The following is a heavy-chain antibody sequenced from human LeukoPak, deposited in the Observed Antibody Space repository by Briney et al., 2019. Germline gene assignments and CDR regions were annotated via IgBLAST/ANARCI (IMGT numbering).Heavy chain of an antibody. CDR3: AKELLIAAAFDI. D-gene: IGHD6-13*01. CDR1: SSSSYY. J-gene: IGHJ3*02. Sequence: SSSSYYWGWIRQAPGKGLEWVSAISGSGGSTYYADSVKGRFTISRDNSKNTLYLQMNSLRAEDTAVYYCAKELLIAAAFDIWGQGTMVTVSS. V-gene: IGHV3-23*01. CDR2: ISGSGGST.